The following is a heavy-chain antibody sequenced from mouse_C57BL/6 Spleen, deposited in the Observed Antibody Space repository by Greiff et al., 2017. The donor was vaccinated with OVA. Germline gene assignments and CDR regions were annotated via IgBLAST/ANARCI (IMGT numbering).Heavy chain of an antibody. CDR2: INPKNGGT. D-gene: IGHD1-1*01. CDR3: ARWRNYYGSSYDWYFDV. Sequence: VQLQQSGPELVKPGASVKMSCKASGYTFTDYNMHWVKQSHGKSLEWIGDINPKNGGTSSKQKFKGKATLTVNKSSSTAYMELRSLTSEDSAVYYCARWRNYYGSSYDWYFDVWGTGTTVTVSS. J-gene: IGHJ1*03. V-gene: IGHV1-22*01. CDR1: GYTFTDYN.